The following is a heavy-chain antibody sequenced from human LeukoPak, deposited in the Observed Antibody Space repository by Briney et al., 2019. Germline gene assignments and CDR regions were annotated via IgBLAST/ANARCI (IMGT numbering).Heavy chain of an antibody. CDR2: IDSSSRTT. D-gene: IGHD3-16*01. J-gene: IGHJ4*02. CDR1: GFTFSTYS. Sequence: SGGSLRLSCAASGFTFSTYSMNWVRQAPGKGLEWVSFIDSSSRTTFCADSVKGRFTISRDNAKNSLFLQMNSLRAEDTAVYYCARRVPSQVITDYFDYWGQGTLVTVSS. V-gene: IGHV3-48*04. CDR3: ARRVPSQVITDYFDY.